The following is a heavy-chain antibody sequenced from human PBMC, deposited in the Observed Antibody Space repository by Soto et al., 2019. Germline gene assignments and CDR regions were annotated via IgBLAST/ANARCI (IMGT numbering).Heavy chain of an antibody. CDR3: ARRYGGAIDY. V-gene: IGHV4-39*01. J-gene: IGHJ4*02. Sequence: PSETLSLTCSVSGGSISSSSYFWGWIRQPPGKGLEWIGSIYYSGSTYYNPSLKSRVTVSVDTSKNQFSLKLSSVTAADTAVYYCARRYGGAIDYWGQGNLVTVS. CDR1: GGSISSSSYF. D-gene: IGHD3-16*01. CDR2: IYYSGST.